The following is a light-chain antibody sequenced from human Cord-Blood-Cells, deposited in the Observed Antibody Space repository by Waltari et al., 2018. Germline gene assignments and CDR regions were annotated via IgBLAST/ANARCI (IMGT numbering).Light chain of an antibody. Sequence: DIVMTQSPDSLAVSLGERATINCKSRQSVLYSSNNKNYLVCYQQKPGQPPKLLIYWASTRESGVPDRFSGSGSGTDFTLTISSLQAEDVAVYYCQQYYSTPTFGQGTKVEIK. CDR1: QSVLYSSNNKNY. J-gene: IGKJ1*01. CDR3: QQYYSTPT. V-gene: IGKV4-1*01. CDR2: WAS.